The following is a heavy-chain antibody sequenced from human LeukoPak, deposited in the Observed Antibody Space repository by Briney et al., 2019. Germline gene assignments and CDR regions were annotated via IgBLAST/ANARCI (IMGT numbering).Heavy chain of an antibody. CDR3: TRGYDSGVCWGTFDI. J-gene: IGHJ3*02. CDR1: GFTFGDYA. D-gene: IGHD3-22*01. Sequence: GGSLRLSCTASGFTFGDYAMSWVRQAPGKGLEWVGFITSKAYGGTTEYAASVKGRFSISRDDSKSIAYLQMNSLKTEDTAVYYCTRGYDSGVCWGTFDIWGQGTMVTVSS. V-gene: IGHV3-49*04. CDR2: ITSKAYGGTT.